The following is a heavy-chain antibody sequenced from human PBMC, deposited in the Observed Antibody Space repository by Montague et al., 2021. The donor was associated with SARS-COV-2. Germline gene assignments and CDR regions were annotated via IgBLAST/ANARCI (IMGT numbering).Heavy chain of an antibody. J-gene: IGHJ4*02. Sequence: SETRSLTCTVSGYPISSNYYWGWIRQPPGKGLEWIGSIHHSGSTYYNPSLKSRLTMSVDTSKNQFSLKLSSVTAADTAVYYCARDLVGYYYDSSGYPYWGQGTLVTVSS. CDR2: IHHSGST. CDR1: GYPISSNYY. CDR3: ARDLVGYYYDSSGYPY. V-gene: IGHV4-38-2*02. D-gene: IGHD3-22*01.